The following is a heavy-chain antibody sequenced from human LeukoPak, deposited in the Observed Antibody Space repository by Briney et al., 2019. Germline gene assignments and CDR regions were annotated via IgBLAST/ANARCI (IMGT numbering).Heavy chain of an antibody. CDR1: GFTFSTYA. CDR3: AKTSQRYCSGGSCQIFDY. D-gene: IGHD2-15*01. Sequence: GGSLRLSCAASGFTFSTYAMTWVRQAPGKGLEWVSAISGSGGRTYYADSVKGRFTISRDNSKNTLYLQMNSLRAEDTAVYYCAKTSQRYCSGGSCQIFDYWGQGTLVTVSS. V-gene: IGHV3-23*01. J-gene: IGHJ4*02. CDR2: ISGSGGRT.